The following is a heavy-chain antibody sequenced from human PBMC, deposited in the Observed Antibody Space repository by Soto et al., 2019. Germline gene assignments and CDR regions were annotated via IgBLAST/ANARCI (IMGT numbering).Heavy chain of an antibody. CDR1: GGSISSSSNS. D-gene: IGHD1-1*01. Sequence: QLQLQESGPGLVKPSETLSLTCTVSGGSISSSSNSWGWIRQPPGKGLEWIGNIYYSGSTYYNPSLKSRVTISVDTSKNQFSLRLSSVTAADTALYYCARRNPGWGSDYWGQGILVTVSS. V-gene: IGHV4-39*01. CDR3: ARRNPGWGSDY. CDR2: IYYSGST. J-gene: IGHJ4*02.